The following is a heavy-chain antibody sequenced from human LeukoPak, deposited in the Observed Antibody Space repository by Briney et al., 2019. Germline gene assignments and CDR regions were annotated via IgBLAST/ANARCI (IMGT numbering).Heavy chain of an antibody. J-gene: IGHJ4*02. CDR1: GGTFSSYA. CDR2: ISAYNGNT. D-gene: IGHD1-26*01. CDR3: ARDDRVGATLPFDY. Sequence: GASVKVSCKASGGTFSSYAISWVRQAPGQGLEWMGWISAYNGNTNYAQKLQGRVTMTTDTSTSTAYMELRSLRSDDTAVYYCARDDRVGATLPFDYWGQGTLVTVSS. V-gene: IGHV1-18*01.